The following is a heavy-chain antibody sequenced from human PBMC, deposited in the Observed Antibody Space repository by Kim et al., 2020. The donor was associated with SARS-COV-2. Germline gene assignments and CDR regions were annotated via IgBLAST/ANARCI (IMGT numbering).Heavy chain of an antibody. V-gene: IGHV4-39*01. CDR3: ATYVTATANFDY. J-gene: IGHJ4*02. Sequence: SETLSLTCTVSGVSITSTRYYWGWIRQPPGKGLEWIGHIYYSGNTYYSPSLKSRVSISVDTSKNQFSLNLSSMTAADTAVYYCATYVTATANFDYWGRGTLVTVSS. CDR2: IYYSGNT. D-gene: IGHD5-18*01. CDR1: GVSITSTRYY.